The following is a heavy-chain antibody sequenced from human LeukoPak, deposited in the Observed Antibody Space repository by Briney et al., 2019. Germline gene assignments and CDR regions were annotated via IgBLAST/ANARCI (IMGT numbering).Heavy chain of an antibody. D-gene: IGHD5-18*01. CDR2: INHSGST. J-gene: IGHJ3*02. CDR1: GFTFSNYG. CDR3: ARRQRSGYTAMVLVAFDI. Sequence: GSLRLSCAASGFTFSNYGLSWVRQAPGKGLEWIGEINHSGSTNYNPSLKSRVTISVDTSKNQFSLKLSSVTAADTAVYYCARRQRSGYTAMVLVAFDIWGQGTMVTVSS. V-gene: IGHV4-34*01.